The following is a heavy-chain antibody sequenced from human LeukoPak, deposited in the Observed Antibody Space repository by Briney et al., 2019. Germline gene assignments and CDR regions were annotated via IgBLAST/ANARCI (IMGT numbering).Heavy chain of an antibody. V-gene: IGHV4-4*07. CDR2: IYTSGSS. CDR3: ARDLRHAEFDY. J-gene: IGHJ4*02. CDR1: GASISSYF. Sequence: SETLSLTCTVSGASISSYFWSWIRQPAGKGLEWIGRIYTSGSSNYNPSLKSRVTTSLDKSKNQFSLELSSVTAADTAVYYCARDLRHAEFDYWGQGTLVTVSS.